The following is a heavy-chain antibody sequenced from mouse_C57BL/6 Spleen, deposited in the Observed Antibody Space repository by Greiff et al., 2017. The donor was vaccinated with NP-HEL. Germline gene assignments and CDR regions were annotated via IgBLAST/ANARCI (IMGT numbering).Heavy chain of an antibody. CDR1: GFSLTSYG. D-gene: IGHD4-1*01. CDR2: IWRGGST. CDR3: AKSPSLGLWFAY. Sequence: VKLMESGPGLVQPSQSLSITCTVSGFSLTSYGVHWVRQSPGKGLEWLGVIWRGGSTDYNAAIMSRLSITKDNSKSQVFFKMNSLQADDTAIYYCAKSPSLGLWFAYWGQGTLVTVSA. J-gene: IGHJ3*01. V-gene: IGHV2-5*01.